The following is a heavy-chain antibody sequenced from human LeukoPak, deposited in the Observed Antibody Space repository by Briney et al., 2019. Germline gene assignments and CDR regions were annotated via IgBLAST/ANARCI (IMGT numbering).Heavy chain of an antibody. D-gene: IGHD6-13*01. CDR2: IYYSGST. CDR3: ARAAAARHGTYYYYYYMDV. CDR1: GGSISSYY. J-gene: IGHJ6*03. Sequence: SETLSLTCTVSGGSISSYYWSWIRQPPGKGLEWIGYIYYSGSTNYNPSLKSRVTISVDTSKNQFSLKLSSVTAADTAVYYCARAAAARHGTYYYYYYMDVWGKGTTVTVSS. V-gene: IGHV4-59*01.